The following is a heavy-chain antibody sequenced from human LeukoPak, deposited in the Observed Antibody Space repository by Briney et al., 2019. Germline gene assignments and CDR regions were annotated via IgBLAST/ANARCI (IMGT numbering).Heavy chain of an antibody. J-gene: IGHJ4*02. Sequence: PGGSLRLSCAASGFTFSSYEMNWVRQAPGKGLEWVSYISSSGSTIYYADSVKGRFTISRDNAMNSLYLQMNSLRAEDTAVYYCARVEVRLLEWPPPPDYWGQGTLVTVSS. CDR3: ARVEVRLLEWPPPPDY. D-gene: IGHD3-3*01. CDR1: GFTFSSYE. V-gene: IGHV3-48*03. CDR2: ISSSGSTI.